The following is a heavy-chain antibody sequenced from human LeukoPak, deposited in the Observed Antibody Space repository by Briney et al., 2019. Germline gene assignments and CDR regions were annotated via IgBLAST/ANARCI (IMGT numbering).Heavy chain of an antibody. J-gene: IGHJ5*01. Sequence: GGSLRLSCAASGFTFSSYSMNWVRQAPGKGLEWVSYISSSSSTIYYADSVKGRFTISRDNVDNVVYLEMNGLRAEDTATYYCARVAVSGPTGWFDSWGQGTLVIVSS. V-gene: IGHV3-48*01. CDR1: GFTFSSYS. D-gene: IGHD2-8*02. CDR2: ISSSSSTI. CDR3: ARVAVSGPTGWFDS.